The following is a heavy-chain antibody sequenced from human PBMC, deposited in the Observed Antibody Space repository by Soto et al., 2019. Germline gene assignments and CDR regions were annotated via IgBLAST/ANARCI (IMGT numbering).Heavy chain of an antibody. Sequence: RASVKVSCKASGYTFTSYAMHWVRQAPGQRLEWMGWINAGNGNTKYSQKFQGRVTITRDTSASTAYMELSSLRSEDTAVYYCGRCRTGYSSSWYYFDYWGQGTPVTVSS. CDR2: INAGNGNT. J-gene: IGHJ4*02. D-gene: IGHD6-13*01. CDR1: GYTFTSYA. CDR3: GRCRTGYSSSWYYFDY. V-gene: IGHV1-3*01.